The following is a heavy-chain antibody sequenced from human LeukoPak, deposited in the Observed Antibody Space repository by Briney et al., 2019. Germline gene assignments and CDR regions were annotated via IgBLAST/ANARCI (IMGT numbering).Heavy chain of an antibody. CDR2: ISGTGSTI. J-gene: IGHJ4*02. CDR1: GFTFNVYS. V-gene: IGHV3-48*04. CDR3: ARDRGTAGLDF. Sequence: GGSLRLSCAASGFTFNVYSIDWVRQAPGKGPEWLSYISGTGSTIYYAASVKGRFTISRDNAKSSLYLQMNGLRVEDTAVYYCARDRGTAGLDFWGQGTLVTVSS. D-gene: IGHD2-21*02.